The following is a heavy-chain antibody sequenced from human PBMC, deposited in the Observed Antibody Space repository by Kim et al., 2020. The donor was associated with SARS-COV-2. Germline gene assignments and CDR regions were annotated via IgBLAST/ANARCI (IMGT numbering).Heavy chain of an antibody. CDR2: ISYDGSNK. D-gene: IGHD5-18*01. CDR1: GFTFSSYG. J-gene: IGHJ4*02. V-gene: IGHV3-30*18. Sequence: GGSLRLSCAASGFTFSSYGMHWVRQAPGKGLEWVAVISYDGSNKYYADSVKGRFTISRDNSKNTLYLQMNSLRAEDTAVYYCAKEKDSYVDYWGQGTLVTVSS. CDR3: AKEKDSYVDY.